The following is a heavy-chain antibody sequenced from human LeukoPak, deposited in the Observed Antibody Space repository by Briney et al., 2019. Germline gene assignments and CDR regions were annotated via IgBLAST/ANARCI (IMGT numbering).Heavy chain of an antibody. J-gene: IGHJ4*02. Sequence: GRSLRLSCAASGFTFSSYVMHWVRQAPGKGLEWVAFISYDGGNKYYADSVKGRFTISRDNSKNTLYLQMNSLRTEDTAVYSCAKDLGYSGSYIDCWGQGTLVTVSS. V-gene: IGHV3-30*18. CDR3: AKDLGYSGSYIDC. CDR1: GFTFSSYV. CDR2: ISYDGGNK. D-gene: IGHD1-26*01.